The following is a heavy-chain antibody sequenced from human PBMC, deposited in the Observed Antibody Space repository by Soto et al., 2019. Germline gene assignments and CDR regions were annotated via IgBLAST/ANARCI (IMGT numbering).Heavy chain of an antibody. Sequence: QITLKESGPPLVKPTQTLTLTCTFSGFSLSTSGVGVGWIRQPPGKALEWLALIYWDDDKRYSPSLKSRLTITKDTSKNQVVLIMTNMDPVDTATYYCAGAVKTEGMDVWGQGTTVTVSS. J-gene: IGHJ6*02. V-gene: IGHV2-5*02. CDR2: IYWDDDK. D-gene: IGHD6-19*01. CDR3: AGAVKTEGMDV. CDR1: GFSLSTSGVG.